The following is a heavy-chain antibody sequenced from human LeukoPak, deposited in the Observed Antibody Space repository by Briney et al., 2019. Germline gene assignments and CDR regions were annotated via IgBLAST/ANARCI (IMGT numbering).Heavy chain of an antibody. J-gene: IGHJ3*02. CDR3: ASSRGLLLHDAFDI. CDR1: GFTFSSYG. V-gene: IGHV3-30*02. CDR2: IRYDGSNK. D-gene: IGHD3-22*01. Sequence: GGSLRLSCAASGFTFSSYGMHWVRQAPGKGLEWVAFIRYDGSNKYYADSVKGRFTISRDNSKNTLYPQMNSLRAEDTAVYYCASSRGLLLHDAFDIWGQGTMVTVSS.